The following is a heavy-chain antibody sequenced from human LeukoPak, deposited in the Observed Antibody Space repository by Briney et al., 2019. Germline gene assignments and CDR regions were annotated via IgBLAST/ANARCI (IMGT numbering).Heavy chain of an antibody. D-gene: IGHD6-6*01. Sequence: SETLLLTCTVSGGSIGSSSYYWGRIRQPPGKGLEWIGSIYYSGSSYYNPSLRSRVTKSVDTSKNQFSLKLSSVTAADTAVYFCARGIAGRPFDYWGQGTLVTVSS. CDR2: IYYSGSS. CDR1: GGSIGSSSYY. J-gene: IGHJ4*02. CDR3: ARGIAGRPFDY. V-gene: IGHV4-39*01.